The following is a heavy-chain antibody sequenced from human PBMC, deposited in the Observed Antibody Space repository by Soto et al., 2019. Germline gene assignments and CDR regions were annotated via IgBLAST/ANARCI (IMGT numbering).Heavy chain of an antibody. CDR3: ASASGIDYYDSSGYFDY. Sequence: QLQLQESGSGLVKPSQTLSLTCAVSGGSISSGGYSWSWIRQPPGKGLEWIGYIYHSGSTYYNPSLKRRVTISVDRSKNQFSLKLSSVTAADTAVYYCASASGIDYYDSSGYFDYWGQGTLVTVSS. V-gene: IGHV4-30-2*01. J-gene: IGHJ4*02. D-gene: IGHD3-22*01. CDR2: IYHSGST. CDR1: GGSISSGGYS.